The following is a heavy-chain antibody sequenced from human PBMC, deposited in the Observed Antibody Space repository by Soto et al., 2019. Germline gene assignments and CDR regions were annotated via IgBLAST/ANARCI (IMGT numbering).Heavy chain of an antibody. Sequence: GASVKVSCKASGYSFTNYGFCWVRQVPGQGLEWMGYISPSSGYTTYAPNLQERVIMTTDSSTTTVYMELRSLTSDDTAVYYCAREMRTRSGPQNFFDYWGQGALVTVSS. J-gene: IGHJ4*02. V-gene: IGHV1-18*01. D-gene: IGHD6-25*01. CDR1: GYSFTNYG. CDR2: ISPSSGYT. CDR3: AREMRTRSGPQNFFDY.